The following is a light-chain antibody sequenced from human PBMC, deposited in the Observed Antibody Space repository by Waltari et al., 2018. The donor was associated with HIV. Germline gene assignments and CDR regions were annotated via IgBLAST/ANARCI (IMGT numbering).Light chain of an antibody. CDR2: SNN. CDR1: SSNIGSNT. CDR3: AAWDDSLNGPV. V-gene: IGLV1-44*01. J-gene: IGLJ3*02. Sequence: QSVLTQPPSASGTPRQRVTISCSGSSSNIGSNTVNWYQQLPGTTPNLLIYSNNQRPTGVHDRFSGSKSGTSASLAISGLQSEDEADYYCAAWDDSLNGPVFGGGTKLTGL.